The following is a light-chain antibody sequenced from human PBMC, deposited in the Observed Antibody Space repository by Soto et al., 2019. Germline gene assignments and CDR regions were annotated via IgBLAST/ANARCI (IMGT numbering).Light chain of an antibody. V-gene: IGKV1-12*01. CDR2: AAS. J-gene: IGKJ2*01. CDR3: QQANSSPHT. Sequence: DIQMTQSPSSVSASVGDRVTITCRASQGISSWLAWYQQKPGKAPKLLIYAASSLQSGVPSRFRGSVSGTNFPPTISSLQLEVFEPYYCQQANSSPHTFGQGTKLEIK. CDR1: QGISSW.